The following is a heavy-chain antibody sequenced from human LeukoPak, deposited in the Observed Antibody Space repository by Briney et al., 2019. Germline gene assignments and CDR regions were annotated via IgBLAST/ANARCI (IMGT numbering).Heavy chain of an antibody. CDR3: AKDRGQLGVGDLGY. D-gene: IGHD6-13*01. Sequence: GGSLRLSCAASGFTFSSYGMHWVRQAPGKGLEWVAVISYDGSNKYYADSVKGRFTISRDNSKNTLYLQMNSLRAEDTAVYYCAKDRGQLGVGDLGYWGQGTLVTVSS. CDR2: ISYDGSNK. J-gene: IGHJ4*02. CDR1: GFTFSSYG. V-gene: IGHV3-33*05.